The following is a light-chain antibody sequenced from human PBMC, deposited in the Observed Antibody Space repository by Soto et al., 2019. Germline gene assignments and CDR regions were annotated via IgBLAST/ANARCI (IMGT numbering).Light chain of an antibody. Sequence: EVVMTQSPATLSVSPGERATLSCRASQSIRTDLAWYQQKPGQPPRFPFFSASTRATGVPARFSGSGSGTEFTLTISSLQSEDFAVYYCQQYNKWPQWTFGQGTKVDLK. V-gene: IGKV3-15*01. J-gene: IGKJ1*01. CDR3: QQYNKWPQWT. CDR2: SAS. CDR1: QSIRTD.